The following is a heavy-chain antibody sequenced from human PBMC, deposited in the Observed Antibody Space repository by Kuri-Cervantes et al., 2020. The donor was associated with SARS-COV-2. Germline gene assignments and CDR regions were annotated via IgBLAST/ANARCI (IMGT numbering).Heavy chain of an antibody. CDR3: AREAVVLDY. J-gene: IGHJ4*02. CDR2: ISYEVSNK. D-gene: IGHD2-15*01. V-gene: IGHV3-30*03. Sequence: SLKICCAAAGFTLSSYSMNWVRQAPGKGLGWVAVISYEVSNKFYADSVKGRFTISRDNSTNPPYLQMNSLIAVDTAVYYCAREAVVLDYWGQGTLVTVSS. CDR1: GFTLSSYS.